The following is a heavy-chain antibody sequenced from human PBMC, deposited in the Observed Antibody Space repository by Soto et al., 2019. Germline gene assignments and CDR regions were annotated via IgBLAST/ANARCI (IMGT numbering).Heavy chain of an antibody. Sequence: VQLLECGGGLVQPGGSLRLSCTASGFIFNNYAMIWVRQAPGKGLEWVSTISASGGSTYYADSVKGRFTISRDNSRNTVSLQLSSLRDEDTAVFYCVRVEYTSTYYFFAEYFRHWGQGTLVSVSS. CDR1: GFIFNNYA. CDR2: ISASGGST. D-gene: IGHD6-13*01. V-gene: IGHV3-23*01. J-gene: IGHJ1*01. CDR3: VRVEYTSTYYFFAEYFRH.